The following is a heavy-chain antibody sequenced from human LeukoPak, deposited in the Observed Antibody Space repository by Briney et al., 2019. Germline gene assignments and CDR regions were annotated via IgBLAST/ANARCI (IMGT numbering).Heavy chain of an antibody. CDR3: ATQLTLTVPDY. D-gene: IGHD4-17*01. CDR2: INPNSGGT. V-gene: IGHV1-2*02. Sequence: VASVKVSCKASGYTFTSYYMHWVRQAPGQGLEWMGWINPNSGGTNYAQKFQGRVTMTRDTSISTAYMELSRLRSDDTAVYYCATQLTLTVPDYWGQGTLVTVSS. J-gene: IGHJ4*02. CDR1: GYTFTSYY.